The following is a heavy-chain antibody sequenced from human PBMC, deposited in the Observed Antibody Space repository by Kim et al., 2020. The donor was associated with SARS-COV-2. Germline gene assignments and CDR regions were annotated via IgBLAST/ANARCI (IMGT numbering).Heavy chain of an antibody. CDR3: AKEETGVVGNIRHNWFDP. CDR1: GFTFDDYA. V-gene: IGHV3-9*01. Sequence: GGSLRLSCAASGFTFDDYAMHWVRQAPGKGLEWVSGISWNSGSIGYADSVKGRFTISRDNAKNSLYLQMNSLRAEDTALYYCAKEETGVVGNIRHNWFDPWGQGTLVTVAS. D-gene: IGHD1-26*01. J-gene: IGHJ5*02. CDR2: ISWNSGSI.